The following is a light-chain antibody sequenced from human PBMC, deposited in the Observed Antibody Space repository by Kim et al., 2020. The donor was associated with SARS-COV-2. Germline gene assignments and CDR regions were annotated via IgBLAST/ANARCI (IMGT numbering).Light chain of an antibody. V-gene: IGLV3-19*01. CDR2: AEN. CDR1: SSGSYY. J-gene: IGLJ3*02. CDR3: NSRDSSGNHWV. Sequence: ARGQTVRHTRQGDSSGSYYASWYQQQPGPAPILVIYAENNRPSGIPDRFSGSSSGNTASLTITGAQAEDEADYYCNSRDSSGNHWVFGGGTQLTVL.